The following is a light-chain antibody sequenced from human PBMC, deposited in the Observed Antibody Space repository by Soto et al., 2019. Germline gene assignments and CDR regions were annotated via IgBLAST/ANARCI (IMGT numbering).Light chain of an antibody. V-gene: IGKV4-1*01. CDR2: WAS. CDR3: QQHYSTPPT. CDR1: QSVLYSSNNKNY. Sequence: DIVMTQSPDSLAVSLGERATVNCKSSQSVLYSSNNKNYLAWYQQKPGQPPKELIYWASTRESGVPDRFSGSGSGTDFTLTISSLQAEDVAVYYCQQHYSTPPTFGGGTKVEIK. J-gene: IGKJ4*01.